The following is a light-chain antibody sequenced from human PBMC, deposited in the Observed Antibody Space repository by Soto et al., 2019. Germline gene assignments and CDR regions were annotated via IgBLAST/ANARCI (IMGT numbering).Light chain of an antibody. Sequence: QSVLTQPASVSGSPGHSITISCTGTSSDVGGYNYVSWYQQHPGKAPKFMIYDVSNRPSGVSNRFSGSKSGNTASLTISGLQAEDEADYYCSSYTTSNTRQIAFGTGTKVTVL. J-gene: IGLJ1*01. CDR2: DVS. V-gene: IGLV2-14*01. CDR3: SSYTTSNTRQIA. CDR1: SSDVGGYNY.